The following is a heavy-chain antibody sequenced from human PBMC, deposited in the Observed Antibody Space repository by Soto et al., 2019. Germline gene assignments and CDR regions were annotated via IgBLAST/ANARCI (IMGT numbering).Heavy chain of an antibody. V-gene: IGHV3-23*01. CDR3: AKRYGSGSHRDFNSYYGMDI. CDR1: SFTFRTYG. D-gene: IGHD3-10*01. Sequence: HPGGSLRLSCAAPSFTFRTYGMSWVRKGPGKGREWVSGISPTGEQRFYVDSVKGRFFISRDNAQNTLSLEMSTLRADDTAVYYCAKRYGSGSHRDFNSYYGMDIWGQGTSVTVSS. J-gene: IGHJ6*02. CDR2: ISPTGEQR.